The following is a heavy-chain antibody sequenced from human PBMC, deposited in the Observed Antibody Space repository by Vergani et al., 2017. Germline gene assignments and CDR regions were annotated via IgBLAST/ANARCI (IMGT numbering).Heavy chain of an antibody. Sequence: QLQLQESGSGLVKPSQTLSLTCAVSGGSISSGGYSWSWLRQPPGKGLEWIGYIYHSGSTYYNPSLKSRVTISVDKSKNQFSLKLSSVTAADTAVYYCDRDRWYCSSTSCTGYYYYYMDVWGKGTTVTVSS. V-gene: IGHV4-30-2*01. CDR1: GGSISSGGYS. CDR3: DRDRWYCSSTSCTGYYYYYMDV. CDR2: IYHSGST. D-gene: IGHD2-2*01. J-gene: IGHJ6*03.